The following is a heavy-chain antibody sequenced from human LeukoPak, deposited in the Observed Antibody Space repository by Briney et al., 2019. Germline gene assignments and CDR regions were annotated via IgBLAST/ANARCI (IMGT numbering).Heavy chain of an antibody. CDR1: GITFRNYW. Sequence: GGSLRLSCVASGITFRNYWMSWVRQAPGKGLEWVANINQDSSEKYYVDSVKGRFTISRDNSKNTVHLQMNSLRADDTAVYYCAKGRDKYPNNWFDPRGQGTLVTVSS. D-gene: IGHD2-2*01. V-gene: IGHV3-7*03. CDR3: AKGRDKYPNNWFDP. CDR2: INQDSSEK. J-gene: IGHJ5*02.